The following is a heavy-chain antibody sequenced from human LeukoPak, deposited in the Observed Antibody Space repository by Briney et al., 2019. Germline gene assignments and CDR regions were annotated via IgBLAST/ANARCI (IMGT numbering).Heavy chain of an antibody. Sequence: PGGSLRLSCAASGFTFRTYGMNRVRQAPGKELEWVANIKNDGSEDHYVSSVEGRFTISRDNNKNSLYLQLNSLRPEDTAVYYCVRGRSAIDYWGQGTRVTVSS. J-gene: IGHJ4*02. V-gene: IGHV3-7*04. CDR1: GFTFRTYG. CDR2: IKNDGSED. CDR3: VRGRSAIDY.